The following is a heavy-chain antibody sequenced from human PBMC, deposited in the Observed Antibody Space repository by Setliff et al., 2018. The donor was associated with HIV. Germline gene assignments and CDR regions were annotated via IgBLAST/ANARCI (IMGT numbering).Heavy chain of an antibody. D-gene: IGHD5-12*01. CDR2: INAGNGNT. Sequence: ASVKVSCKASGYSFSSYGISWVRQAPGQGLEWMGWINAGNGNTKYSQKFQGRVTITRDTSASTAYLERSSLRSEDTAVYYCARDQALEMATKWGQGTLVTVSS. CDR3: ARDQALEMATK. V-gene: IGHV1-3*01. J-gene: IGHJ4*02. CDR1: GYSFSSYG.